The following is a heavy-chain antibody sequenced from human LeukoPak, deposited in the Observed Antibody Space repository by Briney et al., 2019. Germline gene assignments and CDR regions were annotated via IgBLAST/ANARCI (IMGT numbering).Heavy chain of an antibody. D-gene: IGHD3-16*01. J-gene: IGHJ4*02. Sequence: PGGSLRLSCAASGFTFSSYAMHWVRQAPGKGLEWVAVIPYDGSNKYYADSVKGRFTISRDNSKNTLYLQMNSLRAEDTAVYYCASAMTTSDYWGQGTLVTVSS. CDR2: IPYDGSNK. CDR3: ASAMTTSDY. CDR1: GFTFSSYA. V-gene: IGHV3-30-3*01.